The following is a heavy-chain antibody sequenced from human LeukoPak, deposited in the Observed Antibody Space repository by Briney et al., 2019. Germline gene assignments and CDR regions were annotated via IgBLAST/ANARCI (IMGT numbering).Heavy chain of an antibody. CDR1: GGTFSSYA. V-gene: IGHV1-69*13. CDR3: AGGRTNIVVVPATLRNYYFDY. Sequence: GASVKVSCKASGGTFSSYAIRWVRQAPGQGLEWVGGIIPIFGTANYAQKFQGRVTITADESTSTAYMELRSLRSEDTAVYYCAGGRTNIVVVPATLRNYYFDYWGQGTLVTVSS. D-gene: IGHD2-2*01. CDR2: IIPIFGTA. J-gene: IGHJ4*02.